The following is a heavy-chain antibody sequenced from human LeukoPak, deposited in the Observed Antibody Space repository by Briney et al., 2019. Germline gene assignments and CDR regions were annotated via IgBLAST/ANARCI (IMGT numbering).Heavy chain of an antibody. V-gene: IGHV1-2*02. CDR1: GYTFGAYY. CDR3: ASVLLEFSGAGTSYNSFDL. J-gene: IGHJ3*01. D-gene: IGHD3-10*01. Sequence: ASVNVSCMASGYTFGAYYIHWLRQAPGQGLEWMGWVNPNNGGTKYAQKFQGRVTMTRVKSLSTAYMDLSRLRSDDTAFYYCASVLLEFSGAGTSYNSFDLWGEGTMVTVSS. CDR2: VNPNNGGT.